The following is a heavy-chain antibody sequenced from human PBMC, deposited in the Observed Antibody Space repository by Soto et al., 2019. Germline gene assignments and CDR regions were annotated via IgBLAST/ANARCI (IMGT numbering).Heavy chain of an antibody. D-gene: IGHD2-15*01. Sequence: QVQLVESGGGLVKPGGSLRLSCAASGFTFSDYHMAWIRQAPGKGLEWLAHINSRSSEINYLDSVKGRFTTSRDNAENSLYLQMSSLRAEDTAVYYCASVQCRGGSCLFYYFDYWGQGTLVTVSS. V-gene: IGHV3-11*05. CDR1: GFTFSDYH. J-gene: IGHJ4*02. CDR2: INSRSSEI. CDR3: ASVQCRGGSCLFYYFDY.